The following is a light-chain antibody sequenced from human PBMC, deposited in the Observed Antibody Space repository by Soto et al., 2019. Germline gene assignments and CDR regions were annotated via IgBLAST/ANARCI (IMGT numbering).Light chain of an antibody. CDR3: QQNYSNPRT. V-gene: IGKV1-39*01. Sequence: DIQMTQSPSSLSASVGDRVTITCRASQSISNSLIWYQQKPGKAPKFLIYATSFLQSGVPSRFSGSGSGTDFTLTISSLQPEDFATYYCQQNYSNPRTFGQGTRLEIK. J-gene: IGKJ5*01. CDR2: ATS. CDR1: QSISNS.